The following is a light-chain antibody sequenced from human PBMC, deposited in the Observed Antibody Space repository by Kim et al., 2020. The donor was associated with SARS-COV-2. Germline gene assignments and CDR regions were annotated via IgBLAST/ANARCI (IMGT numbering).Light chain of an antibody. J-gene: IGLJ3*02. V-gene: IGLV2-11*03. Sequence: QSVTISCTGTSSDVGGYNCVSWYQQHPATAPKLMIYDVSKRPSGVPDRFSGSKSGNTASLTISGLQAEDEADYYCCSYAGSYTWVFGGGTQLTVL. CDR3: CSYAGSYTWV. CDR2: DVS. CDR1: SSDVGGYNC.